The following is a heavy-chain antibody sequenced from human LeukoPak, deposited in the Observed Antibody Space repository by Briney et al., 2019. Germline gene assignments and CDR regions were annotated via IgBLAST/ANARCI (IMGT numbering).Heavy chain of an antibody. Sequence: GGSLRLSCAASGFTFSSYEMNWVRQAPGKGLEWVSYISSSGSTIYYADSVKGRFTISRDNAKNSLYLQMNSLRAEDTAVYYCARDCGDGDIVVVVAAPGAFDIWGQGTMVTVSS. CDR1: GFTFSSYE. CDR3: ARDCGDGDIVVVVAAPGAFDI. J-gene: IGHJ3*02. V-gene: IGHV3-48*03. CDR2: ISSSGSTI. D-gene: IGHD2-15*01.